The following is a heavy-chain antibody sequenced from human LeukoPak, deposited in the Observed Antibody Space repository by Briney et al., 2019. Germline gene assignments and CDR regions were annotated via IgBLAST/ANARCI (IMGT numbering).Heavy chain of an antibody. Sequence: GASVKVSCKASRYTFTAYYIHWVRQAPGQGLEWMGWINSKSGCTNYAQELQGRVTMTRDTSISTAYMELSSLRSDDTAVYYCARDNSGNEYGYLDYWGQGTRVTVSS. CDR1: RYTFTAYY. J-gene: IGHJ4*02. CDR2: INSKSGCT. V-gene: IGHV1-2*02. D-gene: IGHD5-12*01. CDR3: ARDNSGNEYGYLDY.